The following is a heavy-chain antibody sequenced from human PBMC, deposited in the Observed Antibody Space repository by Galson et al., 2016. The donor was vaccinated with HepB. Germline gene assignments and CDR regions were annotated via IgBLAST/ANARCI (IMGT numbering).Heavy chain of an antibody. Sequence: SLRLSCAASAFSFDSYVMHWVRQAPGKGLEWVALISHNGSYDFYADSVKGRFPISRDNSKNTLFLQMNRLRVDDTAMYYCARVRKDCSGGTCYSDYFDYWGQGTLVTVSS. D-gene: IGHD2-15*01. CDR3: ARVRKDCSGGTCYSDYFDY. J-gene: IGHJ4*02. CDR1: AFSFDSYV. CDR2: ISHNGSYD. V-gene: IGHV3-30-3*01.